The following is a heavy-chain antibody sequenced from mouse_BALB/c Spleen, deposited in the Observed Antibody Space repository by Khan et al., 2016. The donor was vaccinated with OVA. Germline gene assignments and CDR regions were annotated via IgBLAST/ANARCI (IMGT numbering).Heavy chain of an antibody. D-gene: IGHD3-2*02. Sequence: EVQLQESGPGLVKPSQSLSLTCTVTGYSITSDYAWNWIRQFPGNKLEWMGYISYSGNTKYNPSLTSRISITRDTSKNQFFLQLNFVTIEDTATYYCARIQGGDFDYWGQGTTLTVSS. J-gene: IGHJ2*01. CDR3: ARIQGGDFDY. CDR1: GYSITSDYA. V-gene: IGHV3-2*02. CDR2: ISYSGNT.